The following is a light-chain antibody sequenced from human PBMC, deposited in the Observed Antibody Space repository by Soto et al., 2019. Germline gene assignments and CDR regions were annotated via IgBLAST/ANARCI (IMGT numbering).Light chain of an antibody. CDR3: QQYGSSPWT. CDR2: GAS. V-gene: IGKV3-20*01. CDR1: QSVSSNY. J-gene: IGKJ1*01. Sequence: EIVLTQSPGTLSLSPGDRVTLSCRASQSVSSNYLAWYQQKPGQAHRPLIYGASSRATGIPARFSGSGAGTDFTLTISRLESEDFAVYYCQQYGSSPWTFGQGTKVEIK.